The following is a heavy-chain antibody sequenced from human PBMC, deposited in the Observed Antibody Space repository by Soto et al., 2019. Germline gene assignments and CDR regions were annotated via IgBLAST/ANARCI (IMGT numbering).Heavy chain of an antibody. V-gene: IGHV3-30-3*01. CDR3: ARSRDCASTSCYLPFDY. D-gene: IGHD2-2*01. Sequence: QVQLVESGGGVVQPGRSLRVSCAASGFTFSNHAMHWVRQAPGKRPEWVAIISSDGGSKDSTDSVKGRFTISRDNSKSTMYLQMNSLRPEDTAVYYCARSRDCASTSCYLPFDYWGQGTLVTVSS. CDR1: GFTFSNHA. J-gene: IGHJ4*02. CDR2: ISSDGGSK.